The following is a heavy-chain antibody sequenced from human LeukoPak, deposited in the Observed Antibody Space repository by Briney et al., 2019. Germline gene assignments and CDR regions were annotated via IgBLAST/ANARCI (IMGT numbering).Heavy chain of an antibody. Sequence: HPGRSLRLSCAASGFTFSSYAMHWVRQAPGKGLEWVAVISYDGSNKYYADSVKGRFTISRDNSKNTLYLQMNSLRAEDTAVYYCARESVQEYSSSTDAFDIWGQGTMVTVSS. V-gene: IGHV3-30*04. J-gene: IGHJ3*02. CDR1: GFTFSSYA. CDR3: ARESVQEYSSSTDAFDI. CDR2: ISYDGSNK. D-gene: IGHD6-6*01.